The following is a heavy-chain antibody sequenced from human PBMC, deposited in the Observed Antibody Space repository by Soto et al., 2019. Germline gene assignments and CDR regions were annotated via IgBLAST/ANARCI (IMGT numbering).Heavy chain of an antibody. CDR3: ACTYYYDSSGYYAFDI. Sequence: VESLKISCKGSGYSFTSYWIGWVRQMPGKGLEWMGIIYPGDSDTRYSPSFQGQVTISAAKSISTAYLHWSSLMASDPAMYSCACTYYYDSSGYYAFDIWGQGTMVAVSS. J-gene: IGHJ3*02. CDR1: GYSFTSYW. CDR2: IYPGDSDT. V-gene: IGHV5-51*01. D-gene: IGHD3-22*01.